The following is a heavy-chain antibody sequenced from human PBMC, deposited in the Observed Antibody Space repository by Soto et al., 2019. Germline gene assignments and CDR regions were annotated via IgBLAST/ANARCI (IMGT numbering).Heavy chain of an antibody. D-gene: IGHD2-2*01. V-gene: IGHV3-9*01. CDR3: AKSPGLYCSSTSCLVRYFDY. J-gene: IGHJ4*02. CDR2: ISWNSGSI. CDR1: GFTFDDYA. Sequence: GGSLRLSCAASGFTFDDYAMHWVRQAPGKGLEWVSGISWNSGSIGYADSVKGRFTISRDNAKNSLYLQMYSLRAEDTALYYCAKSPGLYCSSTSCLVRYFDYWGQGTLVTVSS.